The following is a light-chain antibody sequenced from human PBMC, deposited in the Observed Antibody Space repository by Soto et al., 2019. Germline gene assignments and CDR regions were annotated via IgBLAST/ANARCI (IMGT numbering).Light chain of an antibody. CDR1: SGHSSYI. Sequence: QSVLTQSSSASASLGSSVKLTCTLSSGHSSYIIAWHQQQPGKAPRYLMKLEGSGSYNKGSEVPDRFSGSSSGADRYLTISNLQFEDEADYYCETWDSNTHTVFGGGTQLTVL. CDR3: ETWDSNTHTV. CDR2: LEGSGSY. J-gene: IGLJ3*02. V-gene: IGLV4-60*02.